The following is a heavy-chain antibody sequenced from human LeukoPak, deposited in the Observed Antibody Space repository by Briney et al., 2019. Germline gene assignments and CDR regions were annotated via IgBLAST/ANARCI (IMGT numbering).Heavy chain of an antibody. CDR3: ASCDSSGPGGGAFDI. J-gene: IGHJ3*02. CDR2: IYPGDSDT. V-gene: IGHV5-51*01. D-gene: IGHD3-22*01. Sequence: GESLKISCKGSGYSFTSYWIGWVRQMLGKGLEWMGIIYPGDSDTRYSPSFQGQVTISADKSISTAYLQWSSLKASDTAMYYCASCDSSGPGGGAFDIWGQGTMVTVSS. CDR1: GYSFTSYW.